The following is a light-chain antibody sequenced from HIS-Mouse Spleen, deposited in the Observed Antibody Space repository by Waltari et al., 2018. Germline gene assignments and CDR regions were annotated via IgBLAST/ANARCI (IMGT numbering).Light chain of an antibody. V-gene: IGLV2-18*02. CDR2: EVS. Sequence: QSALTQPPSVSGSPGQSVTISCTGTTSDVRSSHRLSWYQQPPGTAPKLMIYEVSNRPSGVPDRFSGSKSGNTASLTISGLQAEDEADYYCSSYTSSSTVFGTGTKVTVL. CDR3: SSYTSSSTV. J-gene: IGLJ1*01. CDR1: TSDVRSSHR.